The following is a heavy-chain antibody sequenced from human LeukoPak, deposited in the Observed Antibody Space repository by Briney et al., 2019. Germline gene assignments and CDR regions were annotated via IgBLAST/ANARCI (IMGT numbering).Heavy chain of an antibody. Sequence: SQTLSLTCTVSGGSISSGSYYWSWIRQPAGKGLEWIGRIYTSGSTNYNPSLKSRVTISVDTSKNQFSLKLSSVTAADTAVYYCAREFYGIGTAHDHWGQGTLVTVSS. CDR3: AREFYGIGTAHDH. CDR2: IYTSGST. CDR1: GGSISSGSYY. D-gene: IGHD1-1*01. J-gene: IGHJ4*02. V-gene: IGHV4-61*02.